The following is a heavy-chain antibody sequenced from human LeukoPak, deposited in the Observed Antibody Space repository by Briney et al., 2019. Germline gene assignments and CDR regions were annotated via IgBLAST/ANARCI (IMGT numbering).Heavy chain of an antibody. V-gene: IGHV4-39*07. CDR2: IYYSGST. CDR1: GGSISSSSYY. J-gene: IGHJ1*01. CDR3: ARVVPVPSEYFRH. Sequence: SETLSLTCTVSGGSISSSSYYWGWIRQPPGKGLEWIGSIYYSGSTYYNPSLKSRVTISVDTSKNQFSLKLSSVTAADTAVYYCARVVPVPSEYFRHWGQGTLVTVSS.